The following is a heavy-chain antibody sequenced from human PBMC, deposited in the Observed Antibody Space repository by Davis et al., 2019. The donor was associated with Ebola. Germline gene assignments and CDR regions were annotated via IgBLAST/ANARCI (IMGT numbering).Heavy chain of an antibody. V-gene: IGHV3-23*01. CDR3: AKASRQWKKFDY. CDR2: LCGSGGST. CDR1: GFTFSSYA. Sequence: RGSLRLSCAASGFTFSSYAMSWVRQAPGQGLEWVSALCGSGGSTYYADSVKGRFTISRNNSKNTLSLQMNSQRAEDTAVYYCAKASRQWKKFDYWGQGTLVTVSS. D-gene: IGHD6-19*01. J-gene: IGHJ4*02.